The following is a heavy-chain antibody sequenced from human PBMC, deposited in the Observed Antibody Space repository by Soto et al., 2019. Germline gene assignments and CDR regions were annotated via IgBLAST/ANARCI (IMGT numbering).Heavy chain of an antibody. CDR1: AYTFTNYA. CDR2: ISGDNGNT. D-gene: IGHD2-15*01. V-gene: IGHV1-18*01. J-gene: IGHJ4*02. Sequence: QVQLVQSGAEVKKPGASVRVSCPTSAYTFTNYAVSWVRQAPGQGLEWMGWISGDNGNTIYAQKFQGRVTMTTDTSTSKSYMELRSLRSDDTAVYYCATGLFGYCSGGSCYSDSWGQGTLVTVSS. CDR3: ATGLFGYCSGGSCYSDS.